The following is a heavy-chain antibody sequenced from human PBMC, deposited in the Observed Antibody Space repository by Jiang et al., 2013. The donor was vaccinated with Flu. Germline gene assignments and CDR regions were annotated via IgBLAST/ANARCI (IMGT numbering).Heavy chain of an antibody. V-gene: IGHV3-23*01. CDR3: ATDVDDDDGTWFEN. Sequence: VQLLESGGGLVQPGWSLRLSCVASGFTFNNYAMSWVRQAPGKGLEWVSAVSGGGYIPYYADSVRGRFAISRDNSKNTLYLQMDSLRAEDTAVYYCATDVDDDDGTWFENWGQGTLVTVSS. D-gene: IGHD1-1*01. CDR1: GFTFNNYA. J-gene: IGHJ4*02. CDR2: VSGGGYIP.